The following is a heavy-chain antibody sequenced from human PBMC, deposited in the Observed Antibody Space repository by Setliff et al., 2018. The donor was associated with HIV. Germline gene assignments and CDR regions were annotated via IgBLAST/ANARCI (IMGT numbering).Heavy chain of an antibody. V-gene: IGHV4-31*03. CDR1: GGSINNDIHF. J-gene: IGHJ4*02. CDR3: ARSSRTSTYWFDY. Sequence: SETLSLTCSVSGGSINNDIHFWTWIRQHPGKGLEWIGYIYYSGNTYYHPSLNSRFTISVDTSKNQFSLRLTSVTAADTARYFCARSSRTSTYWFDYWGQGIPVTVSS. D-gene: IGHD6-6*01. CDR2: IYYSGNT.